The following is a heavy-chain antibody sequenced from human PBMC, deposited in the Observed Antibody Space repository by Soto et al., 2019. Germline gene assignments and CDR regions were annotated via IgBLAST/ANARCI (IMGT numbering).Heavy chain of an antibody. D-gene: IGHD2-15*01. CDR3: ADRCSGGRCSPFEN. J-gene: IGHJ4*02. CDR2: VSAGGTSA. V-gene: IGHV3-23*01. Sequence: EVQLLESGGGLVQPGGSLRLSCAASGFTFSSYAMGWVRQAPGKGLEWVSAVSAGGTSAYYVASVEGRFTISRDNSKNTLYLQMNSLRVEDTARYYCADRCSGGRCSPFENWGQVTLVTIAS. CDR1: GFTFSSYA.